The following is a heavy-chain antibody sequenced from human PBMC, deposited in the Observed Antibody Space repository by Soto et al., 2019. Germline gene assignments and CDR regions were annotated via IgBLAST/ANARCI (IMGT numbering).Heavy chain of an antibody. CDR2: IYHSGST. Sequence: PSETLSLTCAVSCGSISSNNWWSWVRQPPGKGLEWIGEIYHSGSTNYNPSLKSRVTISVDKSKNEFSLKLGSVTAADTAMYYCARAGDYPLTGAFDVWGQGTMVTVSS. V-gene: IGHV4-4*02. D-gene: IGHD4-17*01. J-gene: IGHJ3*01. CDR3: ARAGDYPLTGAFDV. CDR1: CGSISSNNW.